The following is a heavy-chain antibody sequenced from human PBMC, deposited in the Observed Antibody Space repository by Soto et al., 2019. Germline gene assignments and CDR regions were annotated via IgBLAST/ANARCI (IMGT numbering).Heavy chain of an antibody. Sequence: PGESLKISCQVSGYSFTSYWIGWVRQMSGKGLEWMAMIFPDDSDTRYSPSFQGQVTISADKSISTAYLKWSGLKASDTAMYYCARLGIWSYGMDVWGQGTTVTVSS. CDR2: IFPDDSDT. J-gene: IGHJ6*02. V-gene: IGHV5-51*01. D-gene: IGHD3-16*01. CDR3: ARLGIWSYGMDV. CDR1: GYSFTSYW.